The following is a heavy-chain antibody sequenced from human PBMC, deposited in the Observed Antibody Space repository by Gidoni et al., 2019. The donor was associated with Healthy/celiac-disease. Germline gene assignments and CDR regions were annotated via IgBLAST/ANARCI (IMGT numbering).Heavy chain of an antibody. CDR2: INHSGST. CDR1: GGSFSGYY. Sequence: QVQLQQWGAGLLKPSETLSLTCAVYGGSFSGYYWSWIRQPPGKGLEWIGEINHSGSTNYNPSLKSRVTISVDTSKNQFSLKLSSVTAADTAVYYCARVSAAGPRYWGQGTLVTVSS. D-gene: IGHD6-13*01. CDR3: ARVSAAGPRY. J-gene: IGHJ4*02. V-gene: IGHV4-34*01.